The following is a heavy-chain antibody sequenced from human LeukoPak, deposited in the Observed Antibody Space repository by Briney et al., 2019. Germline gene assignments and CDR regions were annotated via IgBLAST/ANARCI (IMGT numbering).Heavy chain of an antibody. D-gene: IGHD2-8*02. CDR2: ISGSGGST. Sequence: PGGSLRLSCAASGFTFSSYAMSWVRQAPGRGLEWVSAISGSGGSTYYADSVKGRFTISRDNSKNTLYLQMNSLRAEDTAVYYCAKGRILVASRNWFDPWGQGTLVTVSS. CDR1: GFTFSSYA. J-gene: IGHJ5*02. V-gene: IGHV3-23*01. CDR3: AKGRILVASRNWFDP.